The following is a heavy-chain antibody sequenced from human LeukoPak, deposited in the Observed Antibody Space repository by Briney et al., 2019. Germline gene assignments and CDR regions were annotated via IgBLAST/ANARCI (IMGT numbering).Heavy chain of an antibody. V-gene: IGHV4-61*03. CDR1: GGSISSSSYY. D-gene: IGHD6-19*01. Sequence: PSETLSLTCTVSGGSISSSSYYWGWIRQPPGKGLEWIGYIYYSGSTNYNPSLKSRVTISVDTSRNYFSLKLSSVTAADTAVYYCARGQWLAEDAFDIWGQGTMVTVSS. J-gene: IGHJ3*02. CDR2: IYYSGST. CDR3: ARGQWLAEDAFDI.